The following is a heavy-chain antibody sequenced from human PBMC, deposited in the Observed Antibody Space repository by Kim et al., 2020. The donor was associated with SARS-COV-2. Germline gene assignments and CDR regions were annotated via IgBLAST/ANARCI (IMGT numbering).Heavy chain of an antibody. D-gene: IGHD6-13*01. Sequence: KFQGRVTMTEDTSTDTAYMELSSLRSEDTAVYYCATGYSSSWGQKDAFDIWGQGTMVTVSS. V-gene: IGHV1-24*01. CDR3: ATGYSSSWGQKDAFDI. J-gene: IGHJ3*02.